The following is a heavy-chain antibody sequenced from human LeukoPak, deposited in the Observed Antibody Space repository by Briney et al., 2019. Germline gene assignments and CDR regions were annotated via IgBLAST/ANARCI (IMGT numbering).Heavy chain of an antibody. CDR3: VRSVEGNFDY. J-gene: IGHJ4*02. CDR2: MTSDTRTI. V-gene: IGHV3-48*02. Sequence: GGSLRLSCAASGFTFSIYSMNWVRQAPGKGLEWVSYMTSDTRTIYYADSVRGRFTISRDNAKNSLYLQMNSLRDDDMSIYYCVRSVEGNFDYWGQGTLVTVSS. CDR1: GFTFSIYS.